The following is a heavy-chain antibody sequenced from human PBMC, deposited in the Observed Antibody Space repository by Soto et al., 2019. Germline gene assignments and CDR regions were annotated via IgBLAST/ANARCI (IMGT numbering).Heavy chain of an antibody. CDR1: GLSVSSNY. CDR3: ARRGVNWNSYYFDY. V-gene: IGHV3-66*04. CDR2: IFIGGNT. D-gene: IGHD1-7*01. J-gene: IGHJ4*02. Sequence: EVQLVESGGGLVQPGGSLRLSCAASGLSVSSNYMSWVRQPPGKGLEWVSVIFIGGNTHYANSVKGRFTISRDNSKNTLYLQMNSLRSEDTAVYYCARRGVNWNSYYFDYWGQGALVSVSS.